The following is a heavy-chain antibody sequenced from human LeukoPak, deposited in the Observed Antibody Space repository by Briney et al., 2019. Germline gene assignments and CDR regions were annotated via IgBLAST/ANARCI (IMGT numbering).Heavy chain of an antibody. Sequence: GGSLRLSCAASGFTFSSYSMNWARQAPGKGLEWVSYISSSSSTTYYADSVKGRFTISRDNAKNSLYLQVNSLRDEDTAVYYCARMEYYFDHWGQGTLVTVSS. CDR2: ISSSSSTT. CDR3: ARMEYYFDH. V-gene: IGHV3-48*02. D-gene: IGHD3-3*01. J-gene: IGHJ4*02. CDR1: GFTFSSYS.